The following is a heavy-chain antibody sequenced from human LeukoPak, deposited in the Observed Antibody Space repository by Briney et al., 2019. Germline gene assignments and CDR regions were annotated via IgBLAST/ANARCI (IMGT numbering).Heavy chain of an antibody. CDR1: GGTFSSYA. Sequence: GSSVKVSCKASGGTFSSYAIIWVRQAPEQGLEWMGRIIPILGIANYAQKFQGRVTITADKSTSTAYMELSSLRSEDTAVYYCARGPVDGVVVTPFDYWGQGTLVTVSS. CDR2: IIPILGIA. V-gene: IGHV1-69*04. CDR3: ARGPVDGVVVTPFDY. J-gene: IGHJ4*02. D-gene: IGHD2-21*02.